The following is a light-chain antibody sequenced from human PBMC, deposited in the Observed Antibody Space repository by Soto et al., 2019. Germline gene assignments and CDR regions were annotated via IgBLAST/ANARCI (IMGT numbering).Light chain of an antibody. CDR2: GAS. V-gene: IGKV3-15*01. J-gene: IGKJ1*01. Sequence: EIVMTQSPATLSVSPGERATLSSRASQSVSNNLAWYQKKPGQAPRLLIYGASTRATGIAARFSGSGSGTEFTLTISSLQSEDFAFYYCQQYNNWWTFGQGTRVDIK. CDR3: QQYNNWWT. CDR1: QSVSNN.